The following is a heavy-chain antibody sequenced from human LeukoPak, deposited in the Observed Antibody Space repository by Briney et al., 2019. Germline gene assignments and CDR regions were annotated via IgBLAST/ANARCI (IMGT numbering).Heavy chain of an antibody. V-gene: IGHV3-33*06. CDR3: AKDQGEMATVYDY. Sequence: GRSLRLSCAASGFTFSSYGMHWVRQAPGKGLEWVAVIWYDGSNKYYADSGKGRFTISRDNSKNTLYLQMNSLRAEDTAVYYCAKDQGEMATVYDYWGQGTLVTVSS. D-gene: IGHD5-24*01. CDR1: GFTFSSYG. J-gene: IGHJ4*02. CDR2: IWYDGSNK.